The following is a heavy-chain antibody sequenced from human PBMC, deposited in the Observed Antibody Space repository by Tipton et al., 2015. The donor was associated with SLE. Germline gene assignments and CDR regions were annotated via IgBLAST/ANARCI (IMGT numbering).Heavy chain of an antibody. V-gene: IGHV4-39*07. CDR1: GGSISSSSYY. Sequence: TLSLTCTVSGGSISSSSYYWGWIRHPPGKGLEWIGSIYYSGSTYYNPSLKSRVTISVDTSKNQFSLKLSSVTAADTAVYYCARHVGVEPHDAFDIWGQGTMVTVSS. CDR2: IYYSGST. D-gene: IGHD3-10*02. CDR3: ARHVGVEPHDAFDI. J-gene: IGHJ3*02.